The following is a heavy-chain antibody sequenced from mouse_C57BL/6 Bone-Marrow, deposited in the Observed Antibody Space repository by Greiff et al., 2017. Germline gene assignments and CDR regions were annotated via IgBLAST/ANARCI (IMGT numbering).Heavy chain of an antibody. CDR1: GYSFTGYY. CDR2: INPSTGGT. J-gene: IGHJ3*02. CDR3: ARYGGY. V-gene: IGHV1-42*01. D-gene: IGHD1-1*02. Sequence: VQLQQSGPELVKPGASVKISCKASGYSFTGYYMNWVKQSPEKSLEWIGEINPSTGGTTYNQKFKAKAALTVDKSSSTAYMQLKSLTSEDSAVYYCARYGGYWGQGTLVTVSA.